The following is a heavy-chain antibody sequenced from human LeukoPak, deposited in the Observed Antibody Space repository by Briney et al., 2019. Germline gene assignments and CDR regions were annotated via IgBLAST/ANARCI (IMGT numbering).Heavy chain of an antibody. V-gene: IGHV3-48*04. CDR1: GFSFSTYS. CDR2: ITGGSTTI. J-gene: IGHJ4*02. D-gene: IGHD3-3*01. Sequence: GGSLRLSCAASGFSFSTYSMNWVRQAPGKGLEWIAYITGGSTTIFYADSVKGRFTIFRDNSRNAVYLEMTSLRADGTAVYYCGRDSDFWSGALDYWGQGTPVTVSS. CDR3: GRDSDFWSGALDY.